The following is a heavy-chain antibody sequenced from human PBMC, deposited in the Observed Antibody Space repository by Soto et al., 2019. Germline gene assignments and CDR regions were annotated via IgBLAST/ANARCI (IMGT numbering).Heavy chain of an antibody. CDR3: ARERHNYVTRAFYHYYGLDV. D-gene: IGHD4-17*01. V-gene: IGHV3-74*01. CDR1: EYTFIIYW. J-gene: IGHJ6*02. CDR2: INSDGSRT. Sequence: GWSLRLSCASSEYTFIIYWMHWVRQVPGKGLEWVSRINSDGSRTSYADSVKGRFTVSRDNAKNILYLQMNRLRAEDTAVYYCARERHNYVTRAFYHYYGLDVWGQGTTVTVSS.